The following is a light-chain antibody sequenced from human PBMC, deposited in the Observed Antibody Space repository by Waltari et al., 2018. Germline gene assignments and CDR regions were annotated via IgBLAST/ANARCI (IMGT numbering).Light chain of an antibody. Sequence: EIVVTQSPATLSVSPGERVTLSCRASQTVGTSLAWYQQKPGQTPRLLIFGAYSRASGVPARFSGSASGTDFTLAISSLQSEDFAVYYCQQYADWPRHSFGGGTKVQIE. V-gene: IGKV3-15*01. CDR3: QQYADWPRHS. J-gene: IGKJ4*01. CDR1: QTVGTS. CDR2: GAY.